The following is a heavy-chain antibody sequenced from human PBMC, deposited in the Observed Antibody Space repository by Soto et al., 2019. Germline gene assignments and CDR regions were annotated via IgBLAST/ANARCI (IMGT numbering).Heavy chain of an antibody. CDR1: GYTFTGYY. Sequence: ASVKVSCKASGYTFTGYYMHWVRQAPGQGLEWMGWINPSSGGTNYAQKFQGWVTMTRDTSISTAYMELSRLRSDDTAVYYCARALGSSWYGYYYYGMDVWGQGTTVTVSS. CDR3: ARALGSSWYGYYYYGMDV. CDR2: INPSSGGT. J-gene: IGHJ6*02. D-gene: IGHD6-13*01. V-gene: IGHV1-2*04.